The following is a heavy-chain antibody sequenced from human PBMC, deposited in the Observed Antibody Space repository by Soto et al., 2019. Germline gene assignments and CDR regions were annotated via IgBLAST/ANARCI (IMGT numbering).Heavy chain of an antibody. D-gene: IGHD4-4*01. J-gene: IGHJ4*02. Sequence: EVQLVESGGGLVQPGGSLRLSCAASGFTFSSYSMNWVRQAPGKGLEWVSYISSSSSTIYYADSVKGRFTISRDNAKNSQNLQMNSLRAEDTAVYYCARDAANDYSSYPTSFDYWGQGTLVTVSS. CDR2: ISSSSSTI. V-gene: IGHV3-48*01. CDR3: ARDAANDYSSYPTSFDY. CDR1: GFTFSSYS.